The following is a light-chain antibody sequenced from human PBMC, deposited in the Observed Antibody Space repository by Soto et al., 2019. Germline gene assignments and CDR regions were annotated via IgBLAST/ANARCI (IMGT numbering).Light chain of an antibody. Sequence: EIVLTQSPVTLSLSPGERATLSCRASQSVSSFLAWYQQKPGQAPRLLIYDASNRATGIPARFSGSGSGTDFTLTISSLEPEDFAFYYCQQRSNWLTFGGGTKVEIK. V-gene: IGKV3-11*01. CDR2: DAS. CDR1: QSVSSF. J-gene: IGKJ4*01. CDR3: QQRSNWLT.